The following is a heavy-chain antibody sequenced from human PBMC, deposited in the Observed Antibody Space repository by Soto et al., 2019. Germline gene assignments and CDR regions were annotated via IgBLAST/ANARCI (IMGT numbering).Heavy chain of an antibody. J-gene: IGHJ5*02. Sequence: PSETLSLTCTVSGGSVSSFYWNWIRQPAGKGLEWIGRIYSSGSTSYNPSLRSRVTMSVDTSKNQFSLKLNSVTAADTAVYYCARSSHKESWFDPWGQGTLVTVSS. CDR2: IYSSGST. V-gene: IGHV4-4*07. CDR3: ARSSHKESWFDP. D-gene: IGHD6-13*01. CDR1: GGSVSSFY.